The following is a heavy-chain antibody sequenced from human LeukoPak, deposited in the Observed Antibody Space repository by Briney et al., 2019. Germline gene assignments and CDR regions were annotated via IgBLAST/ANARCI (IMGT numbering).Heavy chain of an antibody. CDR3: ARERGWLNDYNWFDP. CDR1: GFTFSSYG. CDR2: IWYDGSNK. Sequence: GRSLRLSCAASGFTFSSYGMHWVRQAPGKGLDWVAVIWYDGSNKYYADSVKGRFTISRDNSKNTLYLQMNSLRAEDTAVYYCARERGWLNDYNWFDPWGQGTLVTVSS. J-gene: IGHJ5*02. D-gene: IGHD3-22*01. V-gene: IGHV3-33*01.